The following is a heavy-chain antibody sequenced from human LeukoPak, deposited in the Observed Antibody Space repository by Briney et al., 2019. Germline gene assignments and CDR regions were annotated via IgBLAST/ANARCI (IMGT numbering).Heavy chain of an antibody. CDR1: GFTVSSNY. J-gene: IGHJ3*02. D-gene: IGHD4/OR15-4a*01. V-gene: IGHV3-74*01. CDR2: VNSDGSST. CDR3: ARDDSGPQAFDI. Sequence: GGSLRLSCAASGFTVSSNYMSWVRQAPGKGLEWVSRVNSDGSSTTYADSVRGRFTISTDSASNTVYLQMNSLRVEDTAVYYCARDDSGPQAFDIWGQGTMVTVSS.